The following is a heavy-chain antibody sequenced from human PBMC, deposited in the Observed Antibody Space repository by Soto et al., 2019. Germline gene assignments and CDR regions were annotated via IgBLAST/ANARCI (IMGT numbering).Heavy chain of an antibody. CDR2: VNDRGSNT. D-gene: IGHD3-16*01. J-gene: IGHJ2*01. V-gene: IGHV3-23*01. CDR1: GFTFDFHG. Sequence: EVQLSESGGGVVQPGGSLRLSCAASGFTFDFHGMNWVRQAPGRGLEWVATVNDRGSNTHYADSVRGRFTISRDNSKNTLYLQMNSLRADDTAVYYCAKEPRSNGYFDLWGRGTLVTVSS. CDR3: AKEPRSNGYFDL.